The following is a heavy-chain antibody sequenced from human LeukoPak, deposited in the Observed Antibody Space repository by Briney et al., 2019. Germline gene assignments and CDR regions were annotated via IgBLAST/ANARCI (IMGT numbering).Heavy chain of an antibody. CDR2: MNPNSGNT. CDR1: GYTFTSYD. CDR3: ASPNLIAAAAMGY. Sequence: ASVKVSCKASGYTFTSYDINWVRQVTGQGLEWMGWMNPNSGNTGYAQKFQGRVTMTRNTSISTAYMELSSLRSEDTAVYYCASPNLIAAAAMGYWGQGTLVTVSS. V-gene: IGHV1-8*01. J-gene: IGHJ4*02. D-gene: IGHD6-13*01.